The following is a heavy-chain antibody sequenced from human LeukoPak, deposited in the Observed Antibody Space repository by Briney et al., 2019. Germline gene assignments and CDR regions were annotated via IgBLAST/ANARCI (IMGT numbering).Heavy chain of an antibody. CDR1: GYTFTSYD. CDR2: MNPASGNT. Sequence: ASVKVSCKASGYTFTSYDINWVRQATGQGLEWMGYMNPASGNTGYAQKFQGRVTMTTDTSISTAYMELSSLRSEHTAVYYCARVPREIASIWGQGTMVTVSS. D-gene: IGHD3-16*02. J-gene: IGHJ3*02. CDR3: ARVPREIASI. V-gene: IGHV1-8*01.